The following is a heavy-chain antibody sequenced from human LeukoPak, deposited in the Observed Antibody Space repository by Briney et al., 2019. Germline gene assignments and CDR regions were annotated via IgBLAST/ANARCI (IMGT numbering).Heavy chain of an antibody. CDR2: IYYSGST. CDR3: ASLDGGNSPAFDY. CDR1: GGSISSSSYY. Sequence: SETLCLTCTVSGGSISSSSYYWGWIRQPPGKGLEWIGSIYYSGSTYYNPSLKSRVTISVDTSKNQFSLKLISVTAADTDVYYCASLDGGNSPAFDYWGQGTLVTVSS. V-gene: IGHV4-39*01. J-gene: IGHJ4*02. D-gene: IGHD4-23*01.